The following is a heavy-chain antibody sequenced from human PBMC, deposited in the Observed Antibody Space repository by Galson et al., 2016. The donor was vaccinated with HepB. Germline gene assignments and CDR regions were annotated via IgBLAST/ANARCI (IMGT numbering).Heavy chain of an antibody. CDR3: ARGGGTSSYFYFGMDL. CDR1: AFTFSSFS. V-gene: IGHV3-21*05. Sequence: SLRLSCAASAFTFSSFSMNWVRQAPGKGLEWLSYISETSSHIYYADSVRGRFTISRDDSKDTVYLEMDSLRPEDTAIYYCARGGGTSSYFYFGMDLWGRGTTVAVSS. D-gene: IGHD1-7*01. CDR2: ISETSSHI. J-gene: IGHJ6*02.